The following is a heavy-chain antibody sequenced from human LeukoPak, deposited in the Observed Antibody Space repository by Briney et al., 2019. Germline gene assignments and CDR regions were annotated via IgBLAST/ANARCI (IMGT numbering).Heavy chain of an antibody. Sequence: SETLSLTCTVSGGSISSYYWSWIRQPPGKGLEWIGYIYYSGSTNYNPSLKSRVTISVDTSKNQFSLKLSSVTAADTAVYYCARGMIVVASHGFDPWGQGTLVTVSS. V-gene: IGHV4-59*01. CDR1: GGSISSYY. CDR3: ARGMIVVASHGFDP. D-gene: IGHD3-22*01. CDR2: IYYSGST. J-gene: IGHJ5*02.